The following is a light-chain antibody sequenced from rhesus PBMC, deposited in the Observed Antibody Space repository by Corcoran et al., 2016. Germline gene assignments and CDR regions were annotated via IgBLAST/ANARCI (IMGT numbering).Light chain of an antibody. CDR1: QGISNY. CDR3: QHYYSSPPT. V-gene: IGKV1S17*01. CDR2: FAS. J-gene: IGKJ4*01. Sequence: DIQMTQSPSSLSASVGDRVTITCRASQGISNYLAWYRPKPGEGPTLWFYFASGLKSGIPSRFSGSGSGTDFTLTISSLQSEDFATYYCQHYYSSPPTFGGGTRVELK.